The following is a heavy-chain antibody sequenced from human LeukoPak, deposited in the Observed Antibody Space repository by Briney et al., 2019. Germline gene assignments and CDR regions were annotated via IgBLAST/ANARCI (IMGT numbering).Heavy chain of an antibody. Sequence: GGSLRLSCTASGFTFSNVWMSWVRQAPGKGLEWVSVIYSGGSTYYADSVKGRFTISRDNSKNTLYLQMNSLRAEDTAVYYCARAVVKGYFDYWGQGTLVTVSS. CDR1: GFTFSNVW. CDR3: ARAVVKGYFDY. CDR2: IYSGGST. J-gene: IGHJ4*02. D-gene: IGHD4-23*01. V-gene: IGHV3-53*01.